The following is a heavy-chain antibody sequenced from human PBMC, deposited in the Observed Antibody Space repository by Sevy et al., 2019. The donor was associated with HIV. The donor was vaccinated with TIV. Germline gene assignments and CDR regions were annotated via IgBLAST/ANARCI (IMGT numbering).Heavy chain of an antibody. D-gene: IGHD3-22*01. V-gene: IGHV1-18*01. J-gene: IGHJ1*01. CDR3: ARVLTYYYDSSGYLGRLEAEYFQH. Sequence: ASVKVSCKASGYTFTSYGISWVRQAPGQVLEWMGWISAYNGNTNYAQKLQGRVTMTTDTSTSTAYMELRSLRSDDTAVYYCARVLTYYYDSSGYLGRLEAEYFQHWGQGTLVTVSS. CDR1: GYTFTSYG. CDR2: ISAYNGNT.